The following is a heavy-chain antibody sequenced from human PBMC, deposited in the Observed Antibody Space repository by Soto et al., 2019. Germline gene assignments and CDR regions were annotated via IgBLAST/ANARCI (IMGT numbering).Heavy chain of an antibody. J-gene: IGHJ6*02. Sequence: PGGPLRLSCAASGFTVSSNYMNWVRLAPGKGLEWVSVIYSGGNTNYADSVKGRFTLSRDDSKNTLYLQMNTLRAEDTAVYYCARDGAATIRGGPNYGMDVWGQGNTVTVSS. CDR3: ARDGAATIRGGPNYGMDV. D-gene: IGHD6-25*01. CDR2: IYSGGNT. CDR1: GFTVSSNY. V-gene: IGHV3-53*01.